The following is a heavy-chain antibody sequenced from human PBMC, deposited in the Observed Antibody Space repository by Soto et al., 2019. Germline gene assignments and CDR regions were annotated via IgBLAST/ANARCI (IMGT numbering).Heavy chain of an antibody. D-gene: IGHD1-1*01. J-gene: IGHJ4*02. V-gene: IGHV4-61*01. Sequence: TCTVSGGPVSGGSYFWSWVRQPPGKGLEWIGYFYYSGSTKYNPSLKSRVTILEDTSKNQFSLKLNSVTAADTAVYYCAREGRMGTFDYWGQGALVTVSS. CDR2: FYYSGST. CDR3: AREGRMGTFDY. CDR1: GGPVSGGSYF.